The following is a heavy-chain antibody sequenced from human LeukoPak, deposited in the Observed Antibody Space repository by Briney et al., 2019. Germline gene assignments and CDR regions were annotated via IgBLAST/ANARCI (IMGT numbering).Heavy chain of an antibody. CDR1: GFTFSNYW. CDR2: IKTDGSST. Sequence: GVSLRLSCAASGFTFSNYWMHWVRQAPGKGLVWVSRIKTDGSSTDYADSVRGRFTISRDNAKNTLYLQMSSLRVEDTAVYYCGRGPGGYFGLDVWGKGTTVTVSS. CDR3: GRGPGGYFGLDV. D-gene: IGHD3-10*01. J-gene: IGHJ6*04. V-gene: IGHV3-74*01.